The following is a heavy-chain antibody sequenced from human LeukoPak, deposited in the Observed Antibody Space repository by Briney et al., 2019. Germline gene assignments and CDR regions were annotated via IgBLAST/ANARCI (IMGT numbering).Heavy chain of an antibody. CDR1: GGSISSYY. CDR3: AREFIRNPINYYDSSGYYPFGY. CDR2: IYYSGYT. D-gene: IGHD3-22*01. Sequence: SETLSLTCTVSGGSISSYYWSWIRQPPGKGLEWIGYIYYSGYTNYNPSLKSRVTISVDTSKNQFSLKLSSVTAADTAVYYCAREFIRNPINYYDSSGYYPFGYWGQGTLVTVSS. V-gene: IGHV4-59*01. J-gene: IGHJ4*02.